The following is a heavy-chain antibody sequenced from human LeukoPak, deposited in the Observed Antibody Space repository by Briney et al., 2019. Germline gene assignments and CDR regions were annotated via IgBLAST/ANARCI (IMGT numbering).Heavy chain of an antibody. CDR2: INSDGSTT. J-gene: IGHJ4*02. V-gene: IGHV3-74*01. CDR1: GFTFSSYW. D-gene: IGHD3-10*01. CDR3: AKDLGTYGSGSYNDY. Sequence: GGSLRLSCVASGFTFSSYWMHWVRQAPGEGLVWVSRINSDGSTTTYADSVKGRFTISRDNSKNTLYLQMNSLRAEDTAVYYCAKDLGTYGSGSYNDYWGQGTLVTVSS.